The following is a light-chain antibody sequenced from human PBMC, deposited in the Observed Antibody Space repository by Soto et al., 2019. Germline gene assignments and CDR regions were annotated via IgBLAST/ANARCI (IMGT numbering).Light chain of an antibody. J-gene: IGKJ5*01. CDR3: QQLFDSPIT. CDR2: AAS. CDR1: QSIDSW. V-gene: IGKV1-5*01. Sequence: DIQMTQSPSTLSASVGDRVTITCRASQSIDSWLAWYQQKPGKAPKLLIYAASTLEGGVPSRFSATVSGTEFSLTITSLQPEDFATYYCQQLFDSPITFGQGTRLEIK.